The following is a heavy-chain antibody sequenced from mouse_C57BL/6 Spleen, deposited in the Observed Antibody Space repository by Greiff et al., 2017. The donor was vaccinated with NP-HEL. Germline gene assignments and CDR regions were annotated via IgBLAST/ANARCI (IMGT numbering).Heavy chain of an antibody. CDR3: ARPGDSSGYALFAY. D-gene: IGHD3-2*02. V-gene: IGHV5-17*01. Sequence: DVKLVESGGGLVKPGGSLKLSCAASGFTFSDYGMHWVRQAPEKGLEWVAYISSGSSTIYYADTVKGRFTISRDNAKNTLFLQMTSLRSEDTAMYYCARPGDSSGYALFAYWGQGTLVTVSA. CDR2: ISSGSSTI. J-gene: IGHJ3*01. CDR1: GFTFSDYG.